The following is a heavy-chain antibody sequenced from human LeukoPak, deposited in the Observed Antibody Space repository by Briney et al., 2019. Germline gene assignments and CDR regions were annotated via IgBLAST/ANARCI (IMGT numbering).Heavy chain of an antibody. CDR3: AGGHYPLEY. V-gene: IGHV4-59*01. Sequence: SETLSLTCTVSGGSISSYYWSWIRQPPGKRLEWIGLLYPSGSTNYNPSLKSRVTISVDTSRTQFSLKLSSMTAADTAVYYCAGGHYPLEYWGQGTLVTVSS. CDR1: GGSISSYY. J-gene: IGHJ4*02. D-gene: IGHD1-26*01. CDR2: LYPSGST.